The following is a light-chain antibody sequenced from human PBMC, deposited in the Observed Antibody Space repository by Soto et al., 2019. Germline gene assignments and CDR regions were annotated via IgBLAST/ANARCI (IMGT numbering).Light chain of an antibody. CDR3: QQANCFPMYP. CDR2: AAS. Sequence: DIPMTQSPSSVSASVGDRVTITCRASQGISSWLAWYQQKPGKAPKLLIYAASSLNSGVPSRFSGSASGTDFTLTLITLHPEDFATYYWQQANCFPMYPFGQGTKLESK. V-gene: IGKV1-12*01. CDR1: QGISSW. J-gene: IGKJ2*01.